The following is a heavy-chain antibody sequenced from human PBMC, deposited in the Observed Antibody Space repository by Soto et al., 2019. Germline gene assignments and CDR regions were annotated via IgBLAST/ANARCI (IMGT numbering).Heavy chain of an antibody. CDR3: ATPPPYCGGDCYSLYSQH. V-gene: IGHV4-31*03. CDR1: GGSVTSGGYS. J-gene: IGHJ1*01. D-gene: IGHD2-21*02. CDR2: ISYSVST. Sequence: SETLSLTCTVSGGSVTSGGYSWSWILHHPGKGLEWIGYISYSVSTHYNPSLKSRVTISVDTSKNQFSLKLSSVTAADTAVYYCATPPPYCGGDCYSLYSQHWGKGNMVTVSS.